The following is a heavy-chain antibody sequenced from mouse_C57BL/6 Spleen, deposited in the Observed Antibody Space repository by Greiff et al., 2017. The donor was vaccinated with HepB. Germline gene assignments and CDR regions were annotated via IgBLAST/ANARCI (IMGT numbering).Heavy chain of an antibody. V-gene: IGHV1-69*01. D-gene: IGHD1-1*01. CDR2: IDPSDSYT. J-gene: IGHJ2*01. CDR1: GYTFTSYW. Sequence: QVHVKQPGAELVMPGASVKLSCKASGYTFTSYWMHWVKQRPGQGLDWIGEIDPSDSYTNYNQKFKGKSTLTVDKSSSTAYMQLSSLTSEDSAVYYCARGGSSSYFDYWGQGTTLTVSS. CDR3: ARGGSSSYFDY.